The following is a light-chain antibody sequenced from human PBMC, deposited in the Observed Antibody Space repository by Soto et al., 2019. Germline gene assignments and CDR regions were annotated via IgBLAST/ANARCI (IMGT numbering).Light chain of an antibody. J-gene: IGKJ1*01. Sequence: EVVMTQSPATLSVSPGEGVTLSCRASQGIGDTLAWYQHKPGQTPRLLIYGASSRATGIPDRFSGSGSGTDFTLTISRLEPEDFAVYYCQQQQNGGSPPWTFGQGTKVEIK. CDR2: GAS. V-gene: IGKV3-20*01. CDR1: QGIGDT. CDR3: QQQQNGGSPPWT.